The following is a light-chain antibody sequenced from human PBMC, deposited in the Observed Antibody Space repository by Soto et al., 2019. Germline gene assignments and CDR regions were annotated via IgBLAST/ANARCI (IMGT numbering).Light chain of an antibody. CDR3: QQANSFPLT. Sequence: DIVLTQSPVTRSPSPGNIRYLFLXXSQSVSNNYLAWYQQKPGQAPRLLIYGASNRATGIPDRFSGSGSGTDFTLTISSLRPEDFATYYCQQANSFPLTFGGGTKVDIK. CDR2: GAS. J-gene: IGKJ4*01. V-gene: IGKV3-20*01. CDR1: QSVSNNY.